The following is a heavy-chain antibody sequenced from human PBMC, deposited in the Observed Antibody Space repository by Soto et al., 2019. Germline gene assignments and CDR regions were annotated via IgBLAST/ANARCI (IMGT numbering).Heavy chain of an antibody. D-gene: IGHD4-17*01. J-gene: IGHJ3*02. Sequence: PGWSLRLSCSASVFTRTKYTIHWLRQAPDKGLEWVAVISFRGNNRYYAGFVKGRFTISRDNSKNTLYLQLNSLRVEDTAVYYCARGDFGVNDAFDIWGQGTMVTVSS. CDR1: VFTRTKYT. CDR3: ARGDFGVNDAFDI. CDR2: ISFRGNNR. V-gene: IGHV3-30-3*01.